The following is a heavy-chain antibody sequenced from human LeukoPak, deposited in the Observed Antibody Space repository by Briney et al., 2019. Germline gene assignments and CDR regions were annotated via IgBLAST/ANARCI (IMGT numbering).Heavy chain of an antibody. CDR1: GGAFSGYH. V-gene: IGHV4-34*01. CDR3: AXXXTSEISVPHYFDD. J-gene: IGHJ4*02. Sequence: SETLSLTCAVYGGAFSGYHWNWIRQAPGKGLEWIGEVNHRGMTNYNPSLKSRVIMSADTSKNQFSLKLDSVTDTDTAIYYCAXXXTSEISVPHYFDDWGQGTLVTVSS. D-gene: IGHD5/OR15-5a*01. CDR2: VNHRGMT.